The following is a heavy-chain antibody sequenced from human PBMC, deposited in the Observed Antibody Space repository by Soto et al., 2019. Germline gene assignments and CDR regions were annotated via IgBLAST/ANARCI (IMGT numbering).Heavy chain of an antibody. CDR2: IKGDESIK. Sequence: GSLRISCAASGFTFTDFWIHWVRPIPGKGLEWVSRIKGDESIKNYVDSVRGRFTISRDNYKNMLSLQMSSLRAEDTAVYYCARGFFAEVYAAHFEHWGQGTPVTVSS. CDR1: GFTFTDFW. CDR3: ARGFFAEVYAAHFEH. D-gene: IGHD2-8*01. J-gene: IGHJ4*02. V-gene: IGHV3-74*01.